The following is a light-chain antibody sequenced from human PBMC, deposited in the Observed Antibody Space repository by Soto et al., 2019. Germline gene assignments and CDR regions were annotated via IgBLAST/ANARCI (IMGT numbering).Light chain of an antibody. CDR3: QQYGSSPALT. CDR1: QSVSSSY. J-gene: IGKJ4*01. CDR2: GAS. V-gene: IGKV3-20*01. Sequence: EIVLTQSPGTLSLSPGERATLSCRASQSVSSSYLAWYQQKPGQAPRLLIYGASSRATGIPDRFSGSGSGTDFTLTISRLEPEDFAVYYCQQYGSSPALTFGGGTRW.